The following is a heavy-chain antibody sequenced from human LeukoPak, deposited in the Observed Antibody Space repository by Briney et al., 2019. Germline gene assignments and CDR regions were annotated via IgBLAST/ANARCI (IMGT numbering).Heavy chain of an antibody. CDR3: ARDGQQLSHGMDV. D-gene: IGHD6-13*01. J-gene: IGHJ6*02. V-gene: IGHV3-74*01. CDR2: INSDGSST. Sequence: GGSLRLSCAASGFTFSNYWMHWVRQAPGKGLVWVSRINSDGSSTRYADSVKGRFTISRDNAKNTLYLQMNSLRAEDTAVYYCARDGQQLSHGMDVWGQGTTVTVSS. CDR1: GFTFSNYW.